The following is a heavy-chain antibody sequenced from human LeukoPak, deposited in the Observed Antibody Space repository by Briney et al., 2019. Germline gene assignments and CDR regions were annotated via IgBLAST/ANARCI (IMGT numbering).Heavy chain of an antibody. D-gene: IGHD3-9*01. J-gene: IGHJ5*02. CDR1: GFTFSSYT. CDR2: ISSDSNYI. V-gene: IGHV3-21*01. Sequence: GGSLRLSCAASGFTFSSYTMNWVRQAPGKGLEWVSSISSDSNYIYYADSVKGRFTISRDNAWNSLYLQMKSLRAEDTAVYYCARKENILTGYYDHWGQGTLVTVSS. CDR3: ARKENILTGYYDH.